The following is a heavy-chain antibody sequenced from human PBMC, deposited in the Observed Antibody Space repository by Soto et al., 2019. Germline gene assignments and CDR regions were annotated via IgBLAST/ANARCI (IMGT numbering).Heavy chain of an antibody. CDR2: IYYSGST. J-gene: IGHJ5*02. CDR1: GGSISSGGYY. D-gene: IGHD2-15*01. V-gene: IGHV4-31*03. Sequence: SETLSLTCTVSGGSISSGGYYWSWIRQHPGKGLEWIGYIYYSGSTYYNPSLKSRVTISVDTSKNQFSLKLSSVTAADTAVYYCARVGYCSGGSCYSFPWFDPWGQGTLVTVSS. CDR3: ARVGYCSGGSCYSFPWFDP.